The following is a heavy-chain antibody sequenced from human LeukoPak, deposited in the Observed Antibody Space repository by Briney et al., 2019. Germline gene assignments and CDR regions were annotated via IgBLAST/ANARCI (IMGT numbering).Heavy chain of an antibody. V-gene: IGHV4-59*08. D-gene: IGHD6-19*01. CDR3: ARGGWSNDI. J-gene: IGHJ4*02. CDR2: IYSSGTT. CDR1: GGSINNYY. Sequence: SETLSLTCIVSGGSINNYYWSWIRQPPGKRLEWIGYIYSSGTTDYNPSLKSRVTISVDTSKNQFSLKLSSVTAADMALYYCARGGWSNDIWGQGTVVTVSS.